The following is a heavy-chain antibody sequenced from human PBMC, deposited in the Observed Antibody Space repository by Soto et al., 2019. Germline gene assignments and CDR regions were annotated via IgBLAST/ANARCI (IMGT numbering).Heavy chain of an antibody. Sequence: SKTLSLTCTVSGACLSSGRYYWTWLRQNPGKGLEWIGYIYHVGTSKYNPSLNSRATISLDTSKSQFSLRLRSVTAAETAVYGVARASIVGETKRPPWGHGTLATVS. D-gene: IGHD1-26*01. J-gene: IGHJ5*02. CDR1: GACLSSGRYY. CDR3: ARASIVGETKRPP. CDR2: IYHVGTS. V-gene: IGHV4-61*01.